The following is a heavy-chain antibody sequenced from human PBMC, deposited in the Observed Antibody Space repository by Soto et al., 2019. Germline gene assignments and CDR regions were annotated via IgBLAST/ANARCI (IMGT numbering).Heavy chain of an antibody. CDR1: GGSISSGGYY. V-gene: IGHV4-31*03. CDR3: ARAGGATVTTTYYFDY. Sequence: QVQLQESGPGLVKPSQTLSLTCTVSGGSISSGGYYWSWIRQHPVKGLEWIGCIYYSGSTYYTPSVKSRVTIAVDSSKNQFSLKLSSVTAADTAVYYCARAGGATVTTTYYFDYWGQGTLVTVAS. J-gene: IGHJ4*02. D-gene: IGHD4-17*01. CDR2: IYYSGST.